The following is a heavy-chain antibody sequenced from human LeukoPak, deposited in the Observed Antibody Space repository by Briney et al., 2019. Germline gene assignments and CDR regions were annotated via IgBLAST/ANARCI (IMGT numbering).Heavy chain of an antibody. CDR3: ARVEYSSSWYGYYYYYYMDV. V-gene: IGHV1-8*03. Sequence: ASVKVSCKASGYTFTSYGITWVRQATGQGLEWMGWMNPNSGNTGYAQKFQGRVTITRNTSISTAYMELSSLRSEDTAVYYCARVEYSSSWYGYYYYYYMDVWGKGTTVTVSS. CDR2: MNPNSGNT. CDR1: GYTFTSYG. J-gene: IGHJ6*03. D-gene: IGHD6-13*01.